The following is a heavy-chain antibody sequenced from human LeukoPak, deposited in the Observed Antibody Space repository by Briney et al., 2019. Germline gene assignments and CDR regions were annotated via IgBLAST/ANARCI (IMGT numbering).Heavy chain of an antibody. V-gene: IGHV4-39*01. CDR3: AGTLGFDP. CDR1: GGSISSSSYY. CDR2: IYYSGST. Sequence: KPSETLSLTCTVSGGSISSSSYYWGWIRQPPGKGLEWIGSIYYSGSTYYNPSLKSRVTISVDTSKNQFSLKLSSVTAAGTAVYYCAGTLGFDPWGQGTLVTVSS. J-gene: IGHJ5*02.